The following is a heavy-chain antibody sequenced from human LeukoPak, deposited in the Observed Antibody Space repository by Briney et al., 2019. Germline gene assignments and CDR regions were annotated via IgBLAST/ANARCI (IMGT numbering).Heavy chain of an antibody. CDR1: GFTFSSYA. CDR3: AKVRVVVVPAAIDS. J-gene: IGHJ4*02. CDR2: ISYDGSNK. V-gene: IGHV3-30-3*01. D-gene: IGHD2-2*01. Sequence: GRSLRLSCAASGFTFSSYAMHWVRQAPGKGLEWVAVISYDGSNKYYADSVKGRFTISRDNSKNTLYLQMNSLRAEDTAVYYCAKVRVVVVPAAIDSWGQGTLVTVSS.